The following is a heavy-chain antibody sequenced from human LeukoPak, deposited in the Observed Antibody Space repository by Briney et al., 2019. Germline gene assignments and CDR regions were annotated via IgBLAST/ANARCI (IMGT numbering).Heavy chain of an antibody. CDR2: IYYSGST. V-gene: IGHV4-39*01. D-gene: IGHD1-1*01. Sequence: SETLSLTCTVSGGSISSSSYYWGWIRQPPGKGLEWIGSIYYSGSTYYNPSLKSRVTISVDTSKNQFSLKLSSVTAADTAVYYCASRLVLVPTSSGAFEIWGQGTMVTVSS. J-gene: IGHJ3*02. CDR3: ASRLVLVPTSSGAFEI. CDR1: GGSISSSSYY.